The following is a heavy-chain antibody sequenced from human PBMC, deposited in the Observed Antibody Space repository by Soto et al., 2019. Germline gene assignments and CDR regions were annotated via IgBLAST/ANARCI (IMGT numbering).Heavy chain of an antibody. V-gene: IGHV3-23*01. D-gene: IGHD4-17*01. J-gene: IGHJ6*02. CDR2: ISGSVGST. Sequence: XVSLRLSCAASGFTFSSYATSWVRQAPGKGLEWVSAISGSVGSTYYADSVKGRFTISRDNSKNTLYLQMNSLRAEDTAVYYCAKDGGGTVTNGRYYYYYYGMDVWGQGTTVTVSS. CDR1: GFTFSSYA. CDR3: AKDGGGTVTNGRYYYYYYGMDV.